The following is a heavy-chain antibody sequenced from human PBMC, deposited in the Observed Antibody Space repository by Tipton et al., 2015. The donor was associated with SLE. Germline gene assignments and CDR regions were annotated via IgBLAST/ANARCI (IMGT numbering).Heavy chain of an antibody. CDR3: ARGGIADPFDY. V-gene: IGHV4-39*07. D-gene: IGHD6-13*01. Sequence: TLSLTCTVSGGSISSSSYYWGWIRQPPGKGLEWIGSIYHSGSTYYNPSLKSRVTISVDTSKNQFSLKLSSVIAADTAVYYCARGGIADPFDYWGQGTLVTVSS. CDR2: IYHSGST. CDR1: GGSISSSSYY. J-gene: IGHJ4*02.